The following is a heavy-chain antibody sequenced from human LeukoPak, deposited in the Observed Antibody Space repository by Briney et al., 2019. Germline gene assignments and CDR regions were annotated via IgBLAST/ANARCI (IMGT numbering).Heavy chain of an antibody. CDR2: IKEDGSEK. CDR3: AKVAVWSGYNVDY. Sequence: PGGSLRLSCAASGFTFSSYWMSWVRQAPGKGLEWVANIKEDGSEKYYVDSVKGRFTISRDNAKNSLYLQMNSLRAEDTAVYYCAKVAVWSGYNVDYWGQGTLVTVPS. J-gene: IGHJ4*02. V-gene: IGHV3-7*01. D-gene: IGHD3-3*01. CDR1: GFTFSSYW.